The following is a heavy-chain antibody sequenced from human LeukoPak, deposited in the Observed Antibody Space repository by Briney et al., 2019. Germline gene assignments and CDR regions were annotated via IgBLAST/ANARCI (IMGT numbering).Heavy chain of an antibody. D-gene: IGHD4-23*01. CDR1: GFTFDDYA. J-gene: IGHJ4*02. V-gene: IGHV3-74*01. CDR2: IASDGSST. Sequence: GGSLRLSCAASGFTFDDYAMHWDRQAPGKGLVWVSRIASDGSSTTYADSVKGRFSISRDNAKNTLYLQMNSLRVEDTAVYYCARGRPHGNDYWGQGTLVTVSS. CDR3: ARGRPHGNDY.